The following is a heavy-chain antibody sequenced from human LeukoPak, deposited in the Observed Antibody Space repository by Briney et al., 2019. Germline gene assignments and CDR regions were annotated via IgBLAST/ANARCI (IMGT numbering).Heavy chain of an antibody. CDR2: ISSSSGYL. J-gene: IGHJ4*02. CDR3: ARDERGIDY. CDR1: GFTFSTYR. Sequence: GGSLRLSCAASGFTFSTYRMNWVRQAPGKGLEWVSSISSSSGYLYYADSVRGRFTISRDNAKGSVLLQMNSLRADDTAVYYCARDERGIDYWGQGTLVTASS. D-gene: IGHD6-13*01. V-gene: IGHV3-21*01.